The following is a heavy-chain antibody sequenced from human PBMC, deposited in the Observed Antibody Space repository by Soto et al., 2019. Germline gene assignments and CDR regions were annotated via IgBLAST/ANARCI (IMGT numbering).Heavy chain of an antibody. V-gene: IGHV5-51*01. J-gene: IGHJ6*03. Sequence: GESLKISCNGSGYSFTSYWIGWVRQMPGKGLEWMGIIYPGDSDTRYSPSFQGQVTISADKSISTAYLQWSSLKASDTAMYYCARHQLVVVAAHGFGDYYYMDVWGKGTTVTVSS. CDR1: GYSFTSYW. D-gene: IGHD2-15*01. CDR2: IYPGDSDT. CDR3: ARHQLVVVAAHGFGDYYYMDV.